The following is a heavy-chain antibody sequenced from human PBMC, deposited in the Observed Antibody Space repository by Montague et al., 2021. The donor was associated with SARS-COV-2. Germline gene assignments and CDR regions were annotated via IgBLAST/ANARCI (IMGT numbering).Heavy chain of an antibody. Sequence: TRSLTCTVSGDSITSGGYFWNWIRQHPGKGLEYIGAISYSGSTYYKPSLTSRVSISMDTSKNAFSLSLPSVTAADTAVYFCAASGRRGYSNPFHHCGRGSLVTVSS. CDR3: AASGRRGYSNPFHH. CDR1: GDSITSGGYF. D-gene: IGHD4-11*01. V-gene: IGHV4-31*03. CDR2: ISYSGST. J-gene: IGHJ4*02.